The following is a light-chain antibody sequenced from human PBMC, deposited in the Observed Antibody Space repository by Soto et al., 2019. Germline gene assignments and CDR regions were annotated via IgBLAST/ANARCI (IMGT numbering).Light chain of an antibody. J-gene: IGKJ5*01. Sequence: EILITQSPATLSLSPGERATLSWRASQSVSSYLAWYQQRPGQAPRILIYDASNRATGIPARFSGGGSWTDCTLTISRLEPEDFAVYYCQQYGYSPITFGQGTRLEIK. CDR3: QQYGYSPIT. CDR1: QSVSSY. CDR2: DAS. V-gene: IGKV3-11*01.